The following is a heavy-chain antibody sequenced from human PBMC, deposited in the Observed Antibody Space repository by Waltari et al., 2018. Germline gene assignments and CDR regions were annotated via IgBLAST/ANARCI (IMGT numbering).Heavy chain of an antibody. J-gene: IGHJ4*02. CDR1: GHSMCSTCW. Sequence: QLQLQQSGPGLVKPSESLSLTCAVSGHSMCSTCWWRWVRQSPAKGLEWIGQVHLSGRTKYHPSLASRVTISIDTSNNQFSLKMPSPTAADTAMYYCARDRGRGIYLDSWGQGTLVTVSP. CDR2: VHLSGRT. D-gene: IGHD2-15*01. CDR3: ARDRGRGIYLDS. V-gene: IGHV4-4*02.